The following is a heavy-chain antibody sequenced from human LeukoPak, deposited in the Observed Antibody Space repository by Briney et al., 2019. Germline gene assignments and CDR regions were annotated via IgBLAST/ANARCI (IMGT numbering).Heavy chain of an antibody. Sequence: SETLSLTCTVSGGSISSSSYYWGWIRQPPGKGLEWIGSIYYSGSTYYNPSLKSRVTISVDTSKNQFSLKLSSVTAADTAVYYCAREAGGYCSSTSCGEDYWSQGTLVTVSS. J-gene: IGHJ4*02. D-gene: IGHD2-2*01. CDR1: GGSISSSSYY. V-gene: IGHV4-39*07. CDR3: AREAGGYCSSTSCGEDY. CDR2: IYYSGST.